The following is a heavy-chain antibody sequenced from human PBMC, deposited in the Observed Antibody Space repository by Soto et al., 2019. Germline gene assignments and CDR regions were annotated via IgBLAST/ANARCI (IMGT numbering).Heavy chain of an antibody. CDR2: VTEAGRT. CDR1: GGSITDYE. V-gene: IGHV4-59*01. D-gene: IGHD7-27*01. J-gene: IGHJ6*02. CDR3: ARGSWGTLDV. Sequence: SETLSLTCAVSGGSITDYEWGWIRQPPGRGLEWIGYVTEAGRTNNLNTSLKPRVTMSRDTSASQVSLKLTSVTAADTAVYYCARGSWGTLDVWGQGTTVTVSS.